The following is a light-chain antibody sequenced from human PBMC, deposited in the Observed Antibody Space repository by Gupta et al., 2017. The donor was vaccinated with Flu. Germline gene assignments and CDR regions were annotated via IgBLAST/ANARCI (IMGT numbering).Light chain of an antibody. V-gene: IGKV1-12*01. CDR1: QGISRW. J-gene: IGKJ4*01. CDR3: QQANSFPST. Sequence: TQMTQSPSSVSASVGDRVTITCRASQGISRWLAWYQQRPGKAPKLLIYAASSLRSGVPSRFSGRGSGTDFNFTISSLQPEDFATYYCQQANSFPSTFGGGTKVEI. CDR2: AAS.